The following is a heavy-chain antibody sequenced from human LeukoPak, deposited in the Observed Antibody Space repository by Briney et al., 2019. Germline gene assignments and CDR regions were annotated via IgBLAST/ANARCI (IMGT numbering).Heavy chain of an antibody. Sequence: GGSLRLSCAASGFTFSNAWMSWVRQAPGKGLEWVGRIKSKTDGGTTDYAAPVKGRFTISRDDSKNTLYLQMNSLKTEDTAVYYCTTDRERASEDWFDPWGQGTLVTVSS. CDR3: TTDRERASEDWFDP. J-gene: IGHJ5*02. CDR1: GFTFSNAW. V-gene: IGHV3-15*01. CDR2: IKSKTDGGTT. D-gene: IGHD1-26*01.